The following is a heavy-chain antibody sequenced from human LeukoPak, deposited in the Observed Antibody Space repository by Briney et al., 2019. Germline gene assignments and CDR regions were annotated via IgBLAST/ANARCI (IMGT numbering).Heavy chain of an antibody. J-gene: IGHJ4*02. Sequence: GGSLRLSCAVSGFSVSNNYMNWVRQAPGKGLEWVSLIYSRGGTSYADSVKGRFTISRDSSKNTLFLQMNSLRVEDTAVYYCARDPPGIAASGTYYWGQGTLVTVSS. CDR2: IYSRGGT. V-gene: IGHV3-53*01. D-gene: IGHD6-13*01. CDR1: GFSVSNNY. CDR3: ARDPPGIAASGTYY.